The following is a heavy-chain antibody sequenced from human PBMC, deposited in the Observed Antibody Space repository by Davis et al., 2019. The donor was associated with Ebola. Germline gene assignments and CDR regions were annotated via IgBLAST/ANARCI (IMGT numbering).Heavy chain of an antibody. Sequence: LRLSCAVSGAFVSSGGYSWIWIRQPPGKGLEWIAYYYYTGSTYYSPSLRGRVTISVDPSTNLFSLKLSSVTAADTAVYYCARHEITFGGVIVIPQNFQHWGQGTLVTVSS. CDR2: YYYTGST. CDR1: GAFVSSGGYS. J-gene: IGHJ1*01. V-gene: IGHV4-30-2*03. CDR3: ARHEITFGGVIVIPQNFQH. D-gene: IGHD3-16*02.